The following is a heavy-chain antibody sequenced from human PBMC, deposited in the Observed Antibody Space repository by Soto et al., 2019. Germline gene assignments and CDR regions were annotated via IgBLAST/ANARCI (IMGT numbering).Heavy chain of an antibody. CDR3: ARHFSVTMLYFQH. J-gene: IGHJ1*01. CDR1: GGSISSSSYY. Sequence: QLQLQESGPGLVKPSETLSLTCTVSGGSISSSSYYWGWIRQPPGKVLEWIGSIYYSGSTYYNPSLKSRVTISVDTSKNQFSLKLSSVTAADTAVYYCARHFSVTMLYFQHWGQGTLVTVSS. D-gene: IGHD4-17*01. V-gene: IGHV4-39*01. CDR2: IYYSGST.